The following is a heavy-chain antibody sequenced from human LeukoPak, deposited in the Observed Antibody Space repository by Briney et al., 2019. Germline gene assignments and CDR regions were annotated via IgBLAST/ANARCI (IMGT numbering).Heavy chain of an antibody. CDR1: GDSISTSSYY. CDR2: IYHSGRT. J-gene: IGHJ4*02. D-gene: IGHD3-10*01. CDR3: ARERGYGHHDF. V-gene: IGHV4-39*07. Sequence: SETLSFTCSVSGDSISTSSYYWGWIRQPPGKGLEWIGSIYHSGRTFYNPSLKSRVTISVDTSKNQFSLKLSSVTAVDTALYYCARERGYGHHDFWGQGTLVTVSS.